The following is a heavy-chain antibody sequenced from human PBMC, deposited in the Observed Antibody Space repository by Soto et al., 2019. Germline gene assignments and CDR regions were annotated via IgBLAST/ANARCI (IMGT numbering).Heavy chain of an antibody. V-gene: IGHV3-48*02. CDR1: GFTFSRYN. CDR3: VREEASGSSGLTYHYYYNGMDV. CDR2: VTTSGDTM. J-gene: IGHJ6*02. Sequence: GGSLRLSCVASGFTFSRYNMHWVRQAPGKGLEWIAYVTTSGDTMFYADSVEGRFAISRDVAKNSVHLQMNSLGDEDTAVYYCVREEASGSSGLTYHYYYNGMDVWGQGTTVTVSS. D-gene: IGHD3-10*01.